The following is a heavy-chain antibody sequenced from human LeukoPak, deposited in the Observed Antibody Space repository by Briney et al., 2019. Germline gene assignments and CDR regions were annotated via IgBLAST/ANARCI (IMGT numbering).Heavy chain of an antibody. J-gene: IGHJ4*02. D-gene: IGHD3-9*01. V-gene: IGHV3-30*04. CDR1: GFTFSSFP. Sequence: GGSLRLSCAASGFTFSSFPMHWVRQTPGKGLEWVAVISYYESNKYYAEYVKGRFTISRDNSKNTLFLQMNSLRAEDTAIYYCARDGYDILTGYYAYHFDYWGQGTLVSVSS. CDR3: ARDGYDILTGYYAYHFDY. CDR2: ISYYESNK.